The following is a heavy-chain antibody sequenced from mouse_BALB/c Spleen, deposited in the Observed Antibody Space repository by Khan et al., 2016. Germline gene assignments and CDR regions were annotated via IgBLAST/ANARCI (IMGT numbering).Heavy chain of an antibody. CDR3: ARMGGSYAMDY. Sequence: EVELVESGGDLVQPGGSRKLSCAASGFTFSGFGMHWVRQAPEKGLEWVAYISSGSTNFYYADTVKGRFTISRDNPKNTLFMQMTSLRSEDTAMYYCARMGGSYAMDYWCQGTSVTVSS. CDR1: GFTFSGFG. CDR2: ISSGSTNF. V-gene: IGHV5-17*02. J-gene: IGHJ4*01.